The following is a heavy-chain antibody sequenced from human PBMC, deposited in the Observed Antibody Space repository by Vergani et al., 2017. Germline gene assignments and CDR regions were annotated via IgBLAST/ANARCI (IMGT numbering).Heavy chain of an antibody. V-gene: IGHV4-61*02. Sequence: QVQLQESGPGLVKPSQTLSLTCTVSGGSINSHNSYWSWIRQPAGKGLEWIGRIYTSGSTNYNPSLKSRVTMSVDTSKNQFSLKLSSVTAADTAVYYCARGGYDFWSVYYRAGWFDPWNRGTLVTVSS. CDR3: ARGGYDFWSVYYRAGWFDP. J-gene: IGHJ5*02. CDR1: GGSINSHNSY. D-gene: IGHD3-3*01. CDR2: IYTSGST.